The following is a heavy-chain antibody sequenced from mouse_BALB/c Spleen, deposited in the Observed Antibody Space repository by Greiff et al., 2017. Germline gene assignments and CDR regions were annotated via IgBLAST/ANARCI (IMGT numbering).Heavy chain of an antibody. V-gene: IGHV7-3*02. CDR1: GFTFTDYY. Sequence: EAMLVESGGGLVQPGGSLRLSCATSGFTFTDYYMSWVRQPPGKALEWLGFIRNKANGYTTEYSASVKGRFTISRDNSQSILYLQMNTLRAEDSATYYCARDMGGYFDVWGAGTTVTVSS. CDR2: IRNKANGYTT. J-gene: IGHJ1*01. CDR3: ARDMGGYFDV.